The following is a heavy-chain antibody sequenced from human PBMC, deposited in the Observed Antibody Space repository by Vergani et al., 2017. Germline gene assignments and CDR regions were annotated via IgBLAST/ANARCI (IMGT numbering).Heavy chain of an antibody. V-gene: IGHV4-31*03. Sequence: QVQLQESGPGLVKPSQTLSLTCTDSVVSINTGVYYWSWIRQHPGKGLEWIGYIYYSGSTLYNPSLKSRLSILVDMSKNQFSLKLSSVTAADTAVYYCARYHGDYRGRGTLVSVSS. J-gene: IGHJ4*02. D-gene: IGHD2-2*01. CDR3: ARYHGDY. CDR1: VVSINTGVYY. CDR2: IYYSGST.